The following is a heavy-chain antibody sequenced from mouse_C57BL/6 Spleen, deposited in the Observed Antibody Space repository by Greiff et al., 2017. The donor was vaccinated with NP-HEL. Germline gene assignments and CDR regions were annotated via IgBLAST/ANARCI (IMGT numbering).Heavy chain of an antibody. CDR1: GFTFSNYW. Sequence: EVKLEESGGGLVQPGGSMKLSCVASGFTFSNYWMNWVRQSPEKGLEWVAQIRLKSDNYATHYAESVKGRFTISRDDSKSSVYLQMNNLRAEDTGSYYCTDGSSYGDYWGQGTSVTVSS. J-gene: IGHJ4*01. CDR3: TDGSSYGDY. V-gene: IGHV6-3*01. D-gene: IGHD1-1*01. CDR2: IRLKSDNYAT.